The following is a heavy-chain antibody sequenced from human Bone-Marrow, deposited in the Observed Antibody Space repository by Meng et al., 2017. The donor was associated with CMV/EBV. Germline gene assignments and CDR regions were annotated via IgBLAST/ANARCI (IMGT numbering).Heavy chain of an antibody. CDR2: ISSSSSYI. CDR3: AREVEHYYDSSTSCYYWVGGMDV. Sequence: GGSLRLSCAASGFTFSSYSMNWVRQAPGKGLEWVSSISSSSSYIYYADSVKGRFTISRDNAKNSLYLQMNSLRAEDTAVYYCAREVEHYYDSSTSCYYWVGGMDVWGQGTTVTVSS. D-gene: IGHD2-2*01. J-gene: IGHJ6*02. V-gene: IGHV3-21*01. CDR1: GFTFSSYS.